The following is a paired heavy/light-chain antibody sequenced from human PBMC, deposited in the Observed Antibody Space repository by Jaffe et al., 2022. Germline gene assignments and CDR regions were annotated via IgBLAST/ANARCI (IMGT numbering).Light chain of an antibody. J-gene: IGLJ1*01. Sequence: QSALTQPASVSGSPGQSITISCTGTSTDVGGYDYVSWYQQHPGEAPKMIIYEVSTRPSGVSDRFSASKSGNTASLTISGLQAEDEAQYHCSSYTPRGRVFGTGTMVTVL. CDR1: STDVGGYDY. V-gene: IGLV2-14*01. CDR3: SSYTPRGRV. CDR2: EVS.
Heavy chain of an antibody. V-gene: IGHV1-18*01. CDR2: ISSYNGDR. CDR3: ARDQWAGAGPFY. CDR1: GGGFANLG. Sequence: QVQLVQSATDAKKPGASVNVSCKASGGGFANLGVTWVRQAPGQGLEWMGWISSYNGDRKYAQNLQGRVTLTIDTSTSTAYMELKSLRTDDTAIYYCARDQWAGAGPFYWGQGTLVTVSS. D-gene: IGHD6-13*01. J-gene: IGHJ4*02.